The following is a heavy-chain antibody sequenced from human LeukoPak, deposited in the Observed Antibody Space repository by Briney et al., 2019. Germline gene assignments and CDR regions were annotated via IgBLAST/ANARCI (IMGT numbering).Heavy chain of an antibody. CDR3: ASWRPGYSNYPDY. Sequence: GGSLRLSCAASGFTFSSYSMNWVRQAPGKGLEWVSSISSSSSYIYYADSVKGRFTISRDNAKNSLYLQMNSLRAEDTAVYYCASWRPGYSNYPDYWGQGTLVTVSS. CDR1: GFTFSSYS. J-gene: IGHJ4*02. D-gene: IGHD4-11*01. V-gene: IGHV3-21*01. CDR2: ISSSSSYI.